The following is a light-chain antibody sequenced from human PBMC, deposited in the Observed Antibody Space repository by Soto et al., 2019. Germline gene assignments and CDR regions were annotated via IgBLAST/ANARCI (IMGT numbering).Light chain of an antibody. V-gene: IGKV1-5*03. J-gene: IGKJ2*01. CDR1: QSVSSW. Sequence: DIQMTQSPSTLSASVGDRVTITCRASQSVSSWLAWYQQKPGKAPKLLMYKASSLESGVPSRFSGSGSGTEFTLTISSLQPDDFATCYCQQYNSYSRTFGQGTKLEIK. CDR3: QQYNSYSRT. CDR2: KAS.